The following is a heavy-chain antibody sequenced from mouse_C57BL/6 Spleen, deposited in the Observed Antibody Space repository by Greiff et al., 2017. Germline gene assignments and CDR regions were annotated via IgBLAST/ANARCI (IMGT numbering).Heavy chain of an antibody. CDR2: IRNKANNHST. CDR1: GFTFSDAW. CDR3: VYYYGPFDY. D-gene: IGHD1-1*01. V-gene: IGHV6-6*01. J-gene: IGHJ2*01. Sequence: EVQLVESGGGLVQPGGSLKLSCAASGFTFSDAWMDWVRQSPEKGLEWVAEIRNKANNHSTYYAESVKGRFTISRDDYKSSVYLQMNSLRAEATGIYNCVYYYGPFDYWGQGTTLTVSS.